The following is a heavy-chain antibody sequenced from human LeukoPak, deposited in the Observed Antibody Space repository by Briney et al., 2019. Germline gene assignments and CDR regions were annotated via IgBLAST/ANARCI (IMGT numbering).Heavy chain of an antibody. CDR2: IIPIFGTA. V-gene: IGHV1-69*05. J-gene: IGHJ6*03. Sequence: ASVKVSCKASGGTFSSYAISWVRQAPGQGLEWIGRIIPIFGTANYAQKFQGRVTITTDESTSTTYMELSSLRSEDTAVYYCARARDYYYMDVWGKGTTVTVSS. CDR3: ARARDYYYMDV. CDR1: GGTFSSYA.